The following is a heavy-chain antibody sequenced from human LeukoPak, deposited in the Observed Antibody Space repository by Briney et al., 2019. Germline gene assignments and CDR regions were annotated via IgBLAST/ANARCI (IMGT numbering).Heavy chain of an antibody. D-gene: IGHD1-20*01. Sequence: PGRSLRLSCAASGSTFSSYAMHWVRQAPGKGLEWVAVISYDGSNKYYADSVKGRFTISRDNSKNTLYLQMNSLRAEDTAVYYCARAITGPLYYYFDYWGQGTLVTVSS. V-gene: IGHV3-30-3*01. CDR3: ARAITGPLYYYFDY. J-gene: IGHJ4*02. CDR2: ISYDGSNK. CDR1: GSTFSSYA.